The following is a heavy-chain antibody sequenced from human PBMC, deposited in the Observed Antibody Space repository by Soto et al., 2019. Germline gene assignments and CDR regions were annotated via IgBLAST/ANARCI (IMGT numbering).Heavy chain of an antibody. CDR3: ARDDCTNGACYYYYGMDV. CDR2: IYYSGSP. CDR1: GLSMSSGGYR. Sequence: SETLSLTCTVSGLSMSSGGYRWNWTRQHPGKALEWIGNIYYSGSPYYNPSLKSRVTISVDTSKNQFSLELNSLTAADTAVYYCARDDCTNGACYYYYGMDVWGQGTTVTVSS. V-gene: IGHV4-31*03. D-gene: IGHD2-8*01. J-gene: IGHJ6*02.